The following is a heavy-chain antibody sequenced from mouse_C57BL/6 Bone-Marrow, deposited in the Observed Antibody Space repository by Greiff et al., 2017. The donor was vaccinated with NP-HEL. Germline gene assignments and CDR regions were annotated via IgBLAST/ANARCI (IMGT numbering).Heavy chain of an antibody. D-gene: IGHD1-1*01. Sequence: EVKLVESGAELVRPGASVKLSCTVSGFNIKDDYMHWVKQRPEQGLEWIGWIDPENGDTEYASKFQGKATITADTSSNTAYLQFSSLTSEDTAVYYCTTGGSSPYAMDYWGQGTSVTVSS. V-gene: IGHV14-4*01. J-gene: IGHJ4*01. CDR2: IDPENGDT. CDR1: GFNIKDDY. CDR3: TTGGSSPYAMDY.